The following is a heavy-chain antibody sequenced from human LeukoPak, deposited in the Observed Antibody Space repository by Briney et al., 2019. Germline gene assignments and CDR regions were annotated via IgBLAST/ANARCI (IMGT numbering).Heavy chain of an antibody. CDR1: GGSISSGGYS. Sequence: SETLSLTCAVSGGSISSGGYSCSWIRQPPGKGLEWIGYIYHSGSTYYNPSLKSRVTISVDRSKNQFSLKLSSVTAADTAVYYCARGTYWRFDYWGQGTLVTVSS. CDR2: IYHSGST. V-gene: IGHV4-30-2*01. D-gene: IGHD1-1*01. J-gene: IGHJ4*02. CDR3: ARGTYWRFDY.